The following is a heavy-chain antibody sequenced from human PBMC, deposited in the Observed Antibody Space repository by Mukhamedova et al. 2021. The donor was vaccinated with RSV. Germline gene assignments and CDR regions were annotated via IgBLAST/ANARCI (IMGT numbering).Heavy chain of an antibody. V-gene: IGHV1-2*02. Sequence: NAEYMGWVRLAPGQGLEWMGWINPNSGAITYAQKFQDRVTMTRVTSLSAAYMELSSLRSDDTAVYYCARGPIHGGTYYVKIDNWFDPWGQG. CDR2: INPNSGAI. CDR3: ARGPIHGGTYYVKIDNWFDP. CDR1: NAEY. D-gene: IGHD1-26*01. J-gene: IGHJ5*02.